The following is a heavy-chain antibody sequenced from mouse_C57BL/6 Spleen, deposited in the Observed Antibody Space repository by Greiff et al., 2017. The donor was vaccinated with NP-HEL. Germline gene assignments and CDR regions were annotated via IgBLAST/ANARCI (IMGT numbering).Heavy chain of an antibody. Sequence: QVQLKESGAELVKPGASVKISCKASGYAFSSYWMNWVKQRPGKGLEWIGQIYPGDGDTNYNGKFKGKATLTADKSSSTAYMQLSSLTSEDSAVYFCARSITRGNYYAMDYWGQGTSVTVSS. CDR2: IYPGDGDT. D-gene: IGHD1-1*01. V-gene: IGHV1-80*01. CDR1: GYAFSSYW. J-gene: IGHJ4*01. CDR3: ARSITRGNYYAMDY.